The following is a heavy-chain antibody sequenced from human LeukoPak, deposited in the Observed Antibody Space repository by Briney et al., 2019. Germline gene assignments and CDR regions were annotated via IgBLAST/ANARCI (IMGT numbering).Heavy chain of an antibody. Sequence: QSGGSLRLSCAASGFTFSSYEMNWVRQAPGKGLEWVSYVSSSGGTIFYADSVKGRFTISRDNAKNSLYLQMNSLRAEDTAVYYCARGRVTSDYVRDFDYWGQGTLVTVSS. V-gene: IGHV3-48*03. CDR2: VSSSGGTI. CDR3: ARGRVTSDYVRDFDY. J-gene: IGHJ4*02. D-gene: IGHD4-17*01. CDR1: GFTFSSYE.